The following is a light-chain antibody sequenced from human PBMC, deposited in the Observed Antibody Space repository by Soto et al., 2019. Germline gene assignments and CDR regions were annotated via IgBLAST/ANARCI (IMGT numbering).Light chain of an antibody. Sequence: EIVLTQSPATLSLSPGERATLSCRASQSVSTYLAWYQQKPGQAPRLLIYDASNRATGIPARFSGSGSGTDFTLTISSLEPEDFAVYYCQQRSTFGFTFGPGTKVDIK. V-gene: IGKV3-11*01. CDR2: DAS. J-gene: IGKJ3*01. CDR3: QQRSTFGFT. CDR1: QSVSTY.